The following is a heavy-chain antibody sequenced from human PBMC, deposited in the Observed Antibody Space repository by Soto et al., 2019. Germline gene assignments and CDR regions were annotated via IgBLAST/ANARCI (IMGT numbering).Heavy chain of an antibody. CDR3: AREPTTAGTVNWFDP. V-gene: IGHV4-4*07. CDR1: GGSISRDY. J-gene: IGHJ5*02. D-gene: IGHD6-13*01. CDR2: VYTSGYS. Sequence: VQLQESGPGLVKPSETLSLICTVSGGSISRDYLSWIRQPAGKGLEWIGRVYTSGYSNSNPSLKSRVTMSVDTSKKQFSLNLSSVTAADTAVYYCAREPTTAGTVNWFDPWGQGTLVTVSS.